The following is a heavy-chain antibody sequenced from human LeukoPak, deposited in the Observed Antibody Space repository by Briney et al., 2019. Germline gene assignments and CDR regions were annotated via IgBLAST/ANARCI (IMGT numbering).Heavy chain of an antibody. CDR2: IESKTDGGTA. J-gene: IGHJ4*02. CDR3: ATVGCSSTSCYLDY. CDR1: GFTFTNPW. Sequence: SGGSLRLSCAASGFTFTNPWMSWVRQAPGKGLEWVGRIESKTDGGTADYAAPVKGRFTISRDDSKNTLYLQMNSLKTEDTAVYYCATVGCSSTSCYLDYWGQGTLVTVSS. D-gene: IGHD2-2*01. V-gene: IGHV3-15*04.